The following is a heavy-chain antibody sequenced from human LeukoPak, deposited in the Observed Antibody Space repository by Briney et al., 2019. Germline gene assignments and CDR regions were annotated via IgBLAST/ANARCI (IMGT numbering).Heavy chain of an antibody. J-gene: IGHJ5*02. CDR2: ISGDGDNT. CDR3: AKGVRSGTYYNCFDP. Sequence: EEYAFHWVRHVPLKSLEWISLISGDGDNTYYADSVKGRFTISRDNSKNSLYLQMSSLRAEDTALYYCAKGVRSGTYYNCFDPWGQGTLVCVSS. V-gene: IGHV3-43*02. D-gene: IGHD1-26*01. CDR1: EEYA.